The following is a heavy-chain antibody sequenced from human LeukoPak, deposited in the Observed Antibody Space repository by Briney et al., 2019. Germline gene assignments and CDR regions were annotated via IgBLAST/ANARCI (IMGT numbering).Heavy chain of an antibody. CDR3: ARLPHMAVAVQDFAY. Sequence: PSETLSLTCTVSGVSISTYYWSSIRQPPGKGLEWIGYISYSGSNKYNPSLKSRVTLSVDMSKNQFSLKLSSVTAADSAIYYCARLPHMAVAVQDFAYWGPGTLVTVSS. CDR1: GVSISTYY. CDR2: ISYSGSN. V-gene: IGHV4-59*08. J-gene: IGHJ4*02. D-gene: IGHD6-19*01.